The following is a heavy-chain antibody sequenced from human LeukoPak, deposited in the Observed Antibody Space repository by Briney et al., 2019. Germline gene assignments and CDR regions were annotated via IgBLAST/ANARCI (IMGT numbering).Heavy chain of an antibody. V-gene: IGHV4-34*01. CDR3: AKDQFYSNKYYYYYYGMDV. J-gene: IGHJ6*02. Sequence: SETLSLTCAVYGGSFSGYYWSWIRQPPGKGLEWIGEINHSGSTNYNPSLKSRVTISVDTSKNQFSLKLSSVTAADTAVYYCAKDQFYSNKYYYYYYGMDVWGQGTTVTVSS. CDR1: GGSFSGYY. CDR2: INHSGST. D-gene: IGHD4-11*01.